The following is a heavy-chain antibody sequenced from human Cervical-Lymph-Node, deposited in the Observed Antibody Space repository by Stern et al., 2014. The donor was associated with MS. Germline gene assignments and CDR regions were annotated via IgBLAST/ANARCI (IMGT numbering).Heavy chain of an antibody. CDR1: GFTFNVYS. Sequence: VQLVESGGGVVQPGRSLRLSCAASGFTFNVYSIHWVRQAPGKGLEWVAAVSNDGSKQFYADSLKGRFTISRDNSRDTMYLQMDGLRVEDTAVYYCASPLGARGILDFWGQGTLVTVSS. CDR3: ASPLGARGILDF. J-gene: IGHJ4*02. CDR2: VSNDGSKQ. V-gene: IGHV3-30-3*01. D-gene: IGHD3-10*01.